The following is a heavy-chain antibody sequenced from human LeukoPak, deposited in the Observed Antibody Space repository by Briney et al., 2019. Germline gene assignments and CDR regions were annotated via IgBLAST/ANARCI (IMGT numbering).Heavy chain of an antibody. J-gene: IGHJ4*02. V-gene: IGHV4-34*01. Sequence: PSETLSLTCAVYGGSFSGYYWSWIRQPPGKGLEWIGEINHSGSINYNPSLKSRVTISVDTSKNQFSLKLSSVTAADTAVYYCARVGAVWTRGYSRGFLDYWGQGTLVTVSS. D-gene: IGHD2-15*01. CDR1: GGSFSGYY. CDR3: ARVGAVWTRGYSRGFLDY. CDR2: INHSGSI.